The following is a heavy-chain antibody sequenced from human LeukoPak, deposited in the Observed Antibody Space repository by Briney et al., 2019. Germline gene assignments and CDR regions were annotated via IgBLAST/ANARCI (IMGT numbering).Heavy chain of an antibody. CDR1: GGSISSYY. CDR3: ARASRRSGSSFDP. Sequence: PSETLSLTCTVSGGSISSYYWSWIRQPPGKGLEWIGYIYTSGSTNYNPSLKSRVTMSVDTSKNQFSLKLSSVTAADTAVYYCARASRRSGSSFDPWGQGTLVTVSS. D-gene: IGHD3-10*01. CDR2: IYTSGST. V-gene: IGHV4-4*08. J-gene: IGHJ5*02.